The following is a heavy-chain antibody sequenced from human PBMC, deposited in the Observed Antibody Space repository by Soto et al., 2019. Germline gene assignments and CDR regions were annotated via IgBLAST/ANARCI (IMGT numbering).Heavy chain of an antibody. CDR1: GFTFSSYE. D-gene: IGHD6-19*01. V-gene: IGHV3-48*03. Sequence: GGSLRLSCAASGFTFSSYEMNWVRQAPGKGLEWVSYISSSGSTIYYADSVKGRFTISRDNANNSLYLQMNSLRAEDTAVYYCARAIAVAGFRWFDPWGQGTLVTVSS. CDR3: ARAIAVAGFRWFDP. J-gene: IGHJ5*02. CDR2: ISSSGSTI.